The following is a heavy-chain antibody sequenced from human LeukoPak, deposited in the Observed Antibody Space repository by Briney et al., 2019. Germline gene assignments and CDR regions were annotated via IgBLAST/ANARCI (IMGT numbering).Heavy chain of an antibody. CDR3: AKVRGVVTSHFDW. V-gene: IGHV3-23*01. Sequence: PGGSLRLSCAASGITVSSYAMSWVRQAPGKGLEWVSSISRSGDSTYYADSVKGRFTISRDNSENTLYLQMSSLRAEDTALYYCAKVRGVVTSHFDWWGQGILVTVSS. CDR1: GITVSSYA. CDR2: ISRSGDST. J-gene: IGHJ4*02. D-gene: IGHD3-3*01.